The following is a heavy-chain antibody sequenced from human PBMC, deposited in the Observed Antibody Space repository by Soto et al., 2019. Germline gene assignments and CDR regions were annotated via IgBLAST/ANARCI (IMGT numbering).Heavy chain of an antibody. CDR2: ISSSSSYI. J-gene: IGHJ6*02. CDR3: ARDLLLWFGEPRSYGMDV. V-gene: IGHV3-21*01. CDR1: GFTFSSYS. Sequence: GSLRLSCAASGFTFSSYSMNWVRQAPGKGLEWVSSISSSSSYIYYADSVKGRFTISRDNAKNSLYLQMNSLRAEDTAVYYCARDLLLWFGEPRSYGMDVWGQGTTVTVSS. D-gene: IGHD3-10*01.